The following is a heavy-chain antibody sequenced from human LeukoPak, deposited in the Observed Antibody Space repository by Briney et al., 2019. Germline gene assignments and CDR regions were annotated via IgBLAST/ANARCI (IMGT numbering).Heavy chain of an antibody. V-gene: IGHV3-30*04. Sequence: GGSLRLSCAASGFTFSNYAMHWVRQAPGKGLEWVAVISYDGSNKYYADSVKGRFTISRDNSKNTVYLQMNSLRAEDTAVYDCVRETEAFDSWGQGTLVSVSS. CDR3: VRETEAFDS. CDR2: ISYDGSNK. J-gene: IGHJ4*02. CDR1: GFTFSNYA.